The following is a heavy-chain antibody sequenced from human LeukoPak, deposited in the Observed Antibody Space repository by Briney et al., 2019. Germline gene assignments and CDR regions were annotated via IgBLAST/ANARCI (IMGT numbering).Heavy chain of an antibody. D-gene: IGHD2-15*01. CDR1: GGSISTSNYY. CDR3: ARGYRYCSGGSCYGNWFDP. CDR2: IFYSGST. V-gene: IGHV4-39*07. Sequence: SETLSLTCTVSGGSISTSNYYWGWIRQPPGKGLEWIGNIFYSGSTYYGPSLKSRLTISLDTSRNQFSLKLNSVTAADTAVYYCARGYRYCSGGSCYGNWFDPWGQGTLVTVSS. J-gene: IGHJ5*02.